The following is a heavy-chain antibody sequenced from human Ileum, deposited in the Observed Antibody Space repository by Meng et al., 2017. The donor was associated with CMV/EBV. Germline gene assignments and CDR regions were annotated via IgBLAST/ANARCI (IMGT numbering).Heavy chain of an antibody. J-gene: IGHJ4*02. CDR2: INPSGGST. CDR1: GYTFPNYF. Sequence: KSSCKASGYTFPNYFIHWVRQAPGQGLEWMGIINPSGGSTNYAQRFQGRFTMTRDTSTNTVYMELRSLTSEDTAVYYCARGQGYFDYWGQGTLVTVSS. CDR3: ARGQGYFDY. V-gene: IGHV1-46*01.